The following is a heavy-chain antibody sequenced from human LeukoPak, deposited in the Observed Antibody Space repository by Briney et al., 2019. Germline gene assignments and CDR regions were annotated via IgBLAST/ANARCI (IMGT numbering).Heavy chain of an antibody. Sequence: PSETLSLTCTVSGGSISSYYWSWIRQPPGKGLEWIGYIYYSGSTNYNPSLKSRVTISVDTSKNQFSLKLSSVTAADTAVYYCAARGYDLRGGLFGYWGQGTLVTVSS. D-gene: IGHD5-12*01. CDR2: IYYSGST. V-gene: IGHV4-59*01. CDR1: GGSISSYY. J-gene: IGHJ4*02. CDR3: AARGYDLRGGLFGY.